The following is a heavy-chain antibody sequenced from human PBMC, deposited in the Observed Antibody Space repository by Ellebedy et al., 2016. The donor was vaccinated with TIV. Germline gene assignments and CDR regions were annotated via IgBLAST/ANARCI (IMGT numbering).Heavy chain of an antibody. V-gene: IGHV3-30-3*01. CDR3: ARDNYGDSFGASYYFDY. CDR1: GFTFSSYA. Sequence: GESLKISCAASGFTFSSYAMHWVRQAPGKGLEWVAVISYDGSNKYYADSVKGRFTISRDNSKNTLYLQMNSLRAEDTAVYYCARDNYGDSFGASYYFDYWGQGTLVTVSS. D-gene: IGHD4-17*01. CDR2: ISYDGSNK. J-gene: IGHJ4*02.